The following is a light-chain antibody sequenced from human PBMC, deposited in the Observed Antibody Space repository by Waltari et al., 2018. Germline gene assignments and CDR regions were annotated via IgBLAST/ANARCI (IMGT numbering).Light chain of an antibody. Sequence: EIVLTQSPGPLSLSPGERATLSCRASQSVSTYYLAWYQHKPGQAPRLVIYGASTRAAGIPDRFSGSGSGTEFTLTISGLEPEDFAVYYCQQYGTSPPLTFGGGTKVEIK. V-gene: IGKV3-20*01. J-gene: IGKJ4*01. CDR2: GAS. CDR1: QSVSTYY. CDR3: QQYGTSPPLT.